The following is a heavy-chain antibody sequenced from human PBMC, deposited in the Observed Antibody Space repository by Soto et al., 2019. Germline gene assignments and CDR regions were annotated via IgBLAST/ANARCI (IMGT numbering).Heavy chain of an antibody. J-gene: IGHJ4*02. Sequence: SGPTLVNPTQTLTLTCTFSGFSLNNNEIYVTWIRQPPGKALEWLALIDWDDDKYYNTSLKTRLTISKDTSKNQVVLIMTNMDPVDTATYYCARILGRSYFDYWGQGTLVTVSS. V-gene: IGHV2-70*01. D-gene: IGHD4-17*01. CDR3: ARILGRSYFDY. CDR2: IDWDDDK. CDR1: GFSLNNNEIY.